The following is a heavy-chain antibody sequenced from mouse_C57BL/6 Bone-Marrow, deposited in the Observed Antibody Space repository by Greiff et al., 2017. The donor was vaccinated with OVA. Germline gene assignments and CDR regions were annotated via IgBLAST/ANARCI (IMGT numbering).Heavy chain of an antibody. CDR3: TRRGMAWFAY. D-gene: IGHD2-3*01. Sequence: LFPPFGCPPLSFSSSFFPFSSYAMSWVRQTPSKRLEWFASISRVGDYIYYADTVKGRFTISRDNARNTLYLQMSSLKSEDTAMYYCTRRGMAWFAYWGQGTLVTVSA. J-gene: IGHJ3*01. V-gene: IGHV5S21*01. CDR1: FFPFSSYA. CDR2: ISRVGDYI.